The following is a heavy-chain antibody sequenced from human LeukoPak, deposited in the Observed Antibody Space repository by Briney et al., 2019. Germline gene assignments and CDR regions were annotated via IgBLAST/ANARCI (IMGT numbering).Heavy chain of an antibody. CDR1: GGSISSYY. CDR3: ARDLVVVPAAPGGY. J-gene: IGHJ4*02. D-gene: IGHD2-2*01. V-gene: IGHV4-4*07. CDR2: IYTSGST. Sequence: SETLSLTCTVSGGSISSYYWSWIRQPPGKGLEWIGRIYTSGSTNYNPSLKSRVTMSVDTSKNQFSLKLSSVTAADTAVYYCARDLVVVPAAPGGYWGQGTLVTVSS.